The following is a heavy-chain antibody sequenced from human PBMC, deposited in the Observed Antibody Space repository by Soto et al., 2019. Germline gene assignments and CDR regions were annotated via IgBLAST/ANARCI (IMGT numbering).Heavy chain of an antibody. CDR1: GFTFSSYG. D-gene: IGHD6-13*01. V-gene: IGHV3-30*18. J-gene: IGHJ4*02. CDR2: ISYDGSNK. Sequence: QVQLVESGGGVVQPGRSLRLSCAASGFTFSSYGMHWVRQAPGKGLEWVAVISYDGSNKYYADSVKGRFTISRDNSKNTLYLQMNSLRAEDTAVYYCAKDPHPGYSSSWPHVEEEYYVDYWGQGTLVTVSS. CDR3: AKDPHPGYSSSWPHVEEEYYVDY.